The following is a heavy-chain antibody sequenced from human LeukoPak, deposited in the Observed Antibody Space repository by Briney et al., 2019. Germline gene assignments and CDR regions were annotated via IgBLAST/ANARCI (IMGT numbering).Heavy chain of an antibody. V-gene: IGHV3-11*04. J-gene: IGHJ3*02. Sequence: GGSLRLSCAASGFTFDDYYMTWIRQAPGKGLEWVSYISSSGNTIYYADSVKGRFTISRDNAKNSLYLQMNSLRAEDTAVYYCARDSGSDAFDIWGQGTMVTVSS. D-gene: IGHD6-25*01. CDR2: ISSSGNTI. CDR1: GFTFDDYY. CDR3: ARDSGSDAFDI.